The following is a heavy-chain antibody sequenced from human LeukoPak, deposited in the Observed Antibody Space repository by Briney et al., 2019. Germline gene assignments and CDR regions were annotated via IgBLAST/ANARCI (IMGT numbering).Heavy chain of an antibody. D-gene: IGHD4-23*01. Sequence: ASVKVSFKASGYTFTCYYMHWVRQAPGQGLEWMGWINPNSGGTNYAQKFQGRVTMTRDTSISTAYMELSRLRSDDTAVYYCARLVRKTSVVPPDFDYWGQGTLVTVSS. CDR3: ARLVRKTSVVPPDFDY. CDR2: INPNSGGT. J-gene: IGHJ4*02. CDR1: GYTFTCYY. V-gene: IGHV1-2*02.